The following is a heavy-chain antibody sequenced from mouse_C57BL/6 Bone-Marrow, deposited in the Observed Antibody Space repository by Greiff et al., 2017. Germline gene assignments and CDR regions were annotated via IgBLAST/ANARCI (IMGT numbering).Heavy chain of an antibody. CDR1: GFTFSDYG. Sequence: EVMLVESGGGLVQPGGSLKLSCAASGFTFSDYGMAWVRQAPRKGPEWVAFISNLAYSIYYADTVTGRFTISRENAKNTLYLEMSSLRSEDTAMYYGARSYGSRGAMDYWGQGTSVTVSS. V-gene: IGHV5-15*01. J-gene: IGHJ4*01. CDR2: ISNLAYSI. CDR3: ARSYGSRGAMDY. D-gene: IGHD1-1*01.